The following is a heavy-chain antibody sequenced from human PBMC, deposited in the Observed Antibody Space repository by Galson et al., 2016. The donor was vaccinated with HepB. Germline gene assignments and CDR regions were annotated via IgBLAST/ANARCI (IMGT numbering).Heavy chain of an antibody. V-gene: IGHV4-38-2*02. CDR3: ATFTPGAPNFYGLDV. J-gene: IGHJ6*02. CDR2: LFHSGKT. Sequence: SETLSLTCSVSGYSVSSHYYWAWIRQRPGKGLEWLGTLFHSGKTHYEPSLQGPVTFSLDASKNPFSVSLTSVTAADAAVYYCATFTPGAPNFYGLDVWGQGTTVTVSS. CDR1: GYSVSSHYY. D-gene: IGHD2-15*01.